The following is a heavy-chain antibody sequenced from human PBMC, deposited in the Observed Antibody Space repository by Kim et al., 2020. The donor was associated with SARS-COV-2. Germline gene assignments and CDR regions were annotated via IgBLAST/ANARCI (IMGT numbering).Heavy chain of an antibody. D-gene: IGHD4-17*01. V-gene: IGHV3-11*01. J-gene: IGHJ4*02. Sequence: YHRDDVKRQVTTTRDNAKHSLYLKMNSLRAEDTAVYYCARVRYGGNSYLDSWGQGTLVTVSS. CDR3: ARVRYGGNSYLDS.